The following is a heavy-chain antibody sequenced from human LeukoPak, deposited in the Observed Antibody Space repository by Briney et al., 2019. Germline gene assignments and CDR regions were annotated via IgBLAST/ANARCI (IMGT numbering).Heavy chain of an antibody. CDR2: ISAYNGNT. Sequence: GASVKVSCKASGYTFTSYGISWVRQAPGQGLEWMGWISAYNGNTNYAQKLRGRVTMTTDTSTSTAYMELRSLRSDDTAVYYCAREGPPLGYYDSSGPGYFDYWGQGTLVTVSS. CDR1: GYTFTSYG. CDR3: AREGPPLGYYDSSGPGYFDY. V-gene: IGHV1-18*01. D-gene: IGHD3-22*01. J-gene: IGHJ4*02.